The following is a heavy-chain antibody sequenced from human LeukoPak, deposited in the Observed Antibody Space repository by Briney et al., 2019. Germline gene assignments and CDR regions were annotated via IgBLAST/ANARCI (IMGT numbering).Heavy chain of an antibody. D-gene: IGHD6-13*01. CDR3: ARDSFSSSWYGPYYFDY. CDR1: GYTFTLYY. J-gene: IGHJ4*02. Sequence: ASVKVPCKASGYTFTLYYMHWVRQAPGQGLEWMGIINPSGGTANYAQKFQGRVTVTRDTSTSTVYMELSSLRSEGTAVYYCARDSFSSSWYGPYYFDYWGQGTLVTVSS. CDR2: INPSGGTA. V-gene: IGHV1-46*01.